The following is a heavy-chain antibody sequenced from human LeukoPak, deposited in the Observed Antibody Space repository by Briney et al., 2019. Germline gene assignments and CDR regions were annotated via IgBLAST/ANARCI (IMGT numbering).Heavy chain of an antibody. CDR3: AKDFLGFLEWLPPGY. CDR2: IRYDGSNK. J-gene: IGHJ4*02. Sequence: GGSLRLSRAASGFTFSSYGMHWVRQAPGKGLEWVAFIRYDGSNKYYADSVKGRFTISRDNSKNTLYLQMNSLRAEDTAVYYCAKDFLGFLEWLPPGYWGQGTLVTVSS. CDR1: GFTFSSYG. D-gene: IGHD3-3*02. V-gene: IGHV3-30*02.